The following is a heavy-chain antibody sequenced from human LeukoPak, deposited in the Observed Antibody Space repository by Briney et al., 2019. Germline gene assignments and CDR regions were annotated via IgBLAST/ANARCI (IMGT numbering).Heavy chain of an antibody. J-gene: IGHJ4*02. CDR3: AKGSRRKPLRFLEWSTYYFDY. V-gene: IGHV3-23*01. CDR1: GFTFSSYA. D-gene: IGHD3-3*01. CDR2: ISGSGGST. Sequence: GGSLRLSCAASGFTFSSYAMSWVRQAPGKGLEWVSAISGSGGSTYYADSVKGRFTISRDNSKNTLYLQMNSLRAEDTAVYYCAKGSRRKPLRFLEWSTYYFDYWGQGTLVTVSS.